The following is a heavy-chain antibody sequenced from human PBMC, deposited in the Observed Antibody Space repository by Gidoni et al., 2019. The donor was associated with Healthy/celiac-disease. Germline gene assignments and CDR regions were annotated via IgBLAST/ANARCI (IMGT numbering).Heavy chain of an antibody. V-gene: IGHV3-23*01. CDR2: IRGSGGST. Sequence: EVQLLESGGGLVQPGGSLRLSCAASGLTFSSSAMSWVRKAPGKGLEWVSAIRGSGGSTYYADSVKGRFTISRDNSKNTLYLQMNSMRAEDTAVYYCAKVYYYCGMDVWGQGTTVTVSS. CDR3: AKVYYYCGMDV. J-gene: IGHJ6*02. CDR1: GLTFSSSA.